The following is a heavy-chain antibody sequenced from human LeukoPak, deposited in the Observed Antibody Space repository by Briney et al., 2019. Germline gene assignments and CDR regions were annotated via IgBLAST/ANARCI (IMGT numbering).Heavy chain of an antibody. V-gene: IGHV4-39*01. D-gene: IGHD3-16*01. Sequence: AETLSLTCTGSGGSISSGSYYWGGIRQPPGKGRECIGSIYYSGSTYYTPSLKSRVTISVDTSTNQFSLTLSSVTAADTAVYYCARHGGSLSFDYWGQGTLVTVSS. CDR1: GGSISSGSYY. CDR3: ARHGGSLSFDY. J-gene: IGHJ4*02. CDR2: IYYSGST.